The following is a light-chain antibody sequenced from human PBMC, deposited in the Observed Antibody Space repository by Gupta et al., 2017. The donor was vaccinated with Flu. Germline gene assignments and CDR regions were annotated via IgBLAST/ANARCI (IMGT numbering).Light chain of an antibody. V-gene: IGKV3-11*01. CDR3: QQRSDLPMYT. Sequence: EVVSTQSPATLSLSRGEPAVLSCRARQSVSPCLAWYQQKPGQAPRLLMYDASRRAAGIPARFSGSGSGTDFTLTISTLEPEDFAVYYCQQRSDLPMYTFGQGTKLEIK. CDR2: DAS. CDR1: QSVSPC. J-gene: IGKJ2*01.